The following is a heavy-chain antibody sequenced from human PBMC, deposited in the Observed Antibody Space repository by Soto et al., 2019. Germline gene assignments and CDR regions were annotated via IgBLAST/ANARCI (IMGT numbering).Heavy chain of an antibody. CDR2: FDPEDGEA. V-gene: IGHV1-24*01. CDR3: ATRGNWNRWFDP. D-gene: IGHD1-20*01. CDR1: GYTLTELS. Sequence: ASVKVSCKVSGYTLTELSMHWVRQAPGKGLEWMGGFDPEDGEAIYAQKFQGRVTMTEDTSTDTAYMELSSLRSEDTAVYYCATRGNWNRWFDPWGQGTLVTVSS. J-gene: IGHJ5*02.